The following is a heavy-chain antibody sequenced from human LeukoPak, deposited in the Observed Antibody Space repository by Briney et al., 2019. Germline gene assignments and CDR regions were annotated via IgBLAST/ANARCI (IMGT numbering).Heavy chain of an antibody. CDR2: IWYGGSNK. CDR1: GFTFSSYG. J-gene: IGHJ4*02. CDR3: AKGRGYSFGY. Sequence: GRSLRLSCAASGFTFSSYGMHWVRQAPGKGLEWVAVIWYGGSNKYYADSVKGRFTISRDNSKNTLYLQMNSLRAEDTAVYYCAKGRGYSFGYWGQGTLVTVSS. D-gene: IGHD5-18*01. V-gene: IGHV3-30*18.